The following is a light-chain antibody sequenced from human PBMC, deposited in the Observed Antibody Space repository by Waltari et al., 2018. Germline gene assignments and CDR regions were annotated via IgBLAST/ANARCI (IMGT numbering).Light chain of an antibody. CDR2: KAS. CDR3: QQHSNYWT. Sequence: DIQMTQSPSTLSASVGDRVTITCRASQNINSWLAWYQQKPGKAPKLLIYKASSLESGVPSRFSGSGSGTELTLTISSLQPDDFATYYCQQHSNYWTFGQGTKVEIK. CDR1: QNINSW. V-gene: IGKV1-5*03. J-gene: IGKJ1*01.